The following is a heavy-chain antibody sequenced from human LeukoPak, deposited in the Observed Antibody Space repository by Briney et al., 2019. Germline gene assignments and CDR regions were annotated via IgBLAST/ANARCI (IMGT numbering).Heavy chain of an antibody. CDR2: IYSGGST. D-gene: IGHD3-3*01. CDR3: AREAFWSGYYFDY. Sequence: GGSLRLSCAASGSTVSSNYMNWVRQAPGKGLEWVSVIYSGGSTYYADSVKGRFTISRDNSKNTLHLQMNSLRAEDTAVYYCAREAFWSGYYFDYWGQGTLVTVSS. V-gene: IGHV3-53*01. J-gene: IGHJ4*02. CDR1: GSTVSSNY.